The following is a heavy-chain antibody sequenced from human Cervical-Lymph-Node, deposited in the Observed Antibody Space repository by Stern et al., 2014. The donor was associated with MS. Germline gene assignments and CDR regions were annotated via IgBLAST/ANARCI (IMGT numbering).Heavy chain of an antibody. D-gene: IGHD1-26*01. V-gene: IGHV1-69*01. CDR1: GGTFSSYA. CDR3: ARGELKEGLVRGMDV. J-gene: IGHJ6*02. CDR2: ILTIFGTA. Sequence: VQLGESGAEVKKPGSSVKVSCKASGGTFSSYAISWVRKGPGQGIEREGGILTIFGTANYAQKFQGRVTITADESTSTAYMELSSLRSEDTAVYYCARGELKEGLVRGMDVWGQGTTVTVSS.